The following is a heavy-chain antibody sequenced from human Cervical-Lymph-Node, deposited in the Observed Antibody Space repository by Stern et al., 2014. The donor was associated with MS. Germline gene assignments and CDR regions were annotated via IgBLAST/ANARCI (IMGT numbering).Heavy chain of an antibody. Sequence: QLVQSGAEVKKPGASVKVSCKASGYTFTSYDINWVRQATGQGLEWMGWMNPNSGNTGYAQKFQGRVTMPRNTSISTAYMELSSLRSEDTAVYYCARAGTYYDFWSGYYTPNWFDPWGQGTLVTVSS. D-gene: IGHD3-3*01. CDR3: ARAGTYYDFWSGYYTPNWFDP. CDR1: GYTFTSYD. V-gene: IGHV1-8*01. CDR2: MNPNSGNT. J-gene: IGHJ5*02.